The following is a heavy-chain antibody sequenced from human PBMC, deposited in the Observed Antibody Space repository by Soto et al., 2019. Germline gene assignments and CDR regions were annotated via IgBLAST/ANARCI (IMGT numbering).Heavy chain of an antibody. D-gene: IGHD1-26*01. V-gene: IGHV3-7*05. CDR1: GFTFSSYW. J-gene: IGHJ5*02. CDR2: IKQDGSEK. CDR3: ARGSHSGSYLHNWFDP. Sequence: GGSLRLSCAASGFTFSSYWMSWVRQAPGKGLEWVANIKQDGSEKYYVDSVKGRFTISRDNAKNSLYLQMNSLRAEDTAVYYCARGSHSGSYLHNWFDPWGQGTLVTVSS.